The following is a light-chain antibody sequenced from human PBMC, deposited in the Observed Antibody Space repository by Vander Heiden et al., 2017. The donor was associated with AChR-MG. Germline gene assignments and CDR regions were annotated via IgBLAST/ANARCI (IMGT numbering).Light chain of an antibody. Sequence: QPALTQPASVSASPGQSISISCTGSATDIRRYNYISWYQQHPGKAPNLIIYYVSVRPSGISNRFSGSKSGITASLTISGLQAEDEDDYYYSSYSNTISHWVFGGGTKLTVL. CDR1: ATDIRRYNY. V-gene: IGLV2-14*03. CDR3: SSYSNTISHWV. CDR2: YVS. J-gene: IGLJ3*02.